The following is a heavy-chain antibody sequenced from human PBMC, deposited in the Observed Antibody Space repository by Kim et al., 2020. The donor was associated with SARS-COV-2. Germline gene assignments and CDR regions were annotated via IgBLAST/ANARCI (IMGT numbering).Heavy chain of an antibody. V-gene: IGHV4-39*01. Sequence: SETLSLTCTVSGGSISSSSYYWGWIRQPPGKGLEWIGSIYYSGSTYYNPSLKSRVTISVDTSKNQFSLKLSSVTAADTAVYYCARHSGSWGYFDYWGQGTLVTVSS. CDR1: GGSISSSSYY. CDR2: IYYSGST. CDR3: ARHSGSWGYFDY. D-gene: IGHD6-13*01. J-gene: IGHJ4*02.